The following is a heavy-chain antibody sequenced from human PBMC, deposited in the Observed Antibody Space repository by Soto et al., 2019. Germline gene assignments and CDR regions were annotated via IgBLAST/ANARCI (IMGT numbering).Heavy chain of an antibody. Sequence: ASVKGSCKASGYASTSYGISWVRQAPGQGLEWMGWISAYNGNTNYAQKLQGRVTMTTDTSTSTAYMELRSLRSDDTAVYYCARAGPGYCSGGSCPSGAFDIWGQGTMVT. CDR1: GYASTSYG. J-gene: IGHJ3*02. D-gene: IGHD2-15*01. V-gene: IGHV1-18*01. CDR2: ISAYNGNT. CDR3: ARAGPGYCSGGSCPSGAFDI.